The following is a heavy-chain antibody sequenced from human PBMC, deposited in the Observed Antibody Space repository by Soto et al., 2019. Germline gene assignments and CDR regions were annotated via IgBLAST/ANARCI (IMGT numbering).Heavy chain of an antibody. J-gene: IGHJ6*02. CDR3: ARALYCSGGSCSPLRGMDV. V-gene: IGHV4-38-2*01. CDR2: IYHSGST. Sequence: SETVSLTCAVSGYSISSGYYWGWIRQPPGKGLEWIGTIYHSGSTYYNPSLKSRVTISVDTSKNQFSLKLSSVTAADTALYYCARALYCSGGSCSPLRGMDVWGQGTTVTVSS. D-gene: IGHD2-15*01. CDR1: GYSISSGYY.